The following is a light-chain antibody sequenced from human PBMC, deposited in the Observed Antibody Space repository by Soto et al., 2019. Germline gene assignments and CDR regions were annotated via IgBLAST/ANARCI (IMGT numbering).Light chain of an antibody. V-gene: IGKV1-9*01. CDR3: QQLNTYPVT. J-gene: IGKJ4*01. CDR2: AAS. Sequence: IQLTQSPSSLSASVGDSVTITCRASQGISRYLAWYQQKPGRAHKLLISAASTLQSGVPSRFSGSGSGTDFTLSISSLQPEDFATYYCQQLNTYPVTFGGGTKVDVK. CDR1: QGISRY.